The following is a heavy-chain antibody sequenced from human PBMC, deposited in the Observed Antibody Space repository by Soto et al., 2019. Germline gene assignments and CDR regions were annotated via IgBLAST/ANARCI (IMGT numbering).Heavy chain of an antibody. V-gene: IGHV4-39*01. CDR3: APLTVSLSGPYGIHV. J-gene: IGHJ6*01. Sequence: SETLSLTCSVSGYSVSSSDYYWAWIRQPPGKGLEWIGSMLYSGLTYYNPSLKSRVTLSVDTSKNQFSVRLNSVTASDTAVYYCAPLTVSLSGPYGIHVWGQGTTVPVSS. D-gene: IGHD2-15*01. CDR2: MLYSGLT. CDR1: GYSVSSSDYY.